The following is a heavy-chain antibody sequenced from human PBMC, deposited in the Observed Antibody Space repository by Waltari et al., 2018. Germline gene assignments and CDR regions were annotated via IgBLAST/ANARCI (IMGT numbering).Heavy chain of an antibody. D-gene: IGHD6-13*01. Sequence: QVQLVQSGAEVKKPGSSVKVSCKASGGTFSSYAISWVRQAPGHGLEWMGGIIPIFGTATYAQRFQGRVTITTDESTSTAYMELSSLRSEDTAVYSCARGSSSWLGAFDIWGQGTMVTVSS. V-gene: IGHV1-69*05. CDR3: ARGSSSWLGAFDI. CDR2: IIPIFGTA. CDR1: GGTFSSYA. J-gene: IGHJ3*02.